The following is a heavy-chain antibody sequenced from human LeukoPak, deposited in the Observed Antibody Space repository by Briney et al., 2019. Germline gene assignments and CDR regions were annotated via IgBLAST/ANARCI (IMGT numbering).Heavy chain of an antibody. CDR1: GFTFSSYA. D-gene: IGHD2-2*01. Sequence: GGSLRLSCAASGFTFSSYAMHWVRQAPGKGLEWVAVISYDGSNKYYADSVKGRFTISRGNSKNTLYLQMNSLRAEDTAVYYCARAQPDRYCSSTSCYAGGAFDIWGQGTMVTVSS. CDR3: ARAQPDRYCSSTSCYAGGAFDI. CDR2: ISYDGSNK. J-gene: IGHJ3*02. V-gene: IGHV3-30-3*01.